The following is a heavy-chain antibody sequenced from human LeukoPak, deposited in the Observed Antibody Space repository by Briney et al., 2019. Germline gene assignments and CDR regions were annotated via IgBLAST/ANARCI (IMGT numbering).Heavy chain of an antibody. CDR3: TTAYYYDSSGYGPGDAFDI. Sequence: GGSLRLSCAASGFTFSNAWMSWVRQAPGKGLEWVGRMKSKTDGGTTDYAAPVKGRFTISRDDSKNTLYLQMNSLKTEDTAVYYCTTAYYYDSSGYGPGDAFDIWGQGTMVTVSS. CDR2: MKSKTDGGTT. CDR1: GFTFSNAW. J-gene: IGHJ3*02. V-gene: IGHV3-15*01. D-gene: IGHD3-22*01.